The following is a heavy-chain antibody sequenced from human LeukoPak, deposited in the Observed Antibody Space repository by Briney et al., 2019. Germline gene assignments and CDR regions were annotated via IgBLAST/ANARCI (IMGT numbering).Heavy chain of an antibody. CDR2: INHSGST. CDR3: ARGPYYCSSTSCYQPFDY. Sequence: TSETLSLTCAVYGGSFSGYYWSWIRQPPGEGLEWIGEINHSGSTNYNPSLKSRVTISVDTSKNQFSLKLSPVTAADTAVYYCARGPYYCSSTSCYQPFDYWGQGTLVTVSS. CDR1: GGSFSGYY. J-gene: IGHJ4*02. D-gene: IGHD2-2*01. V-gene: IGHV4-34*01.